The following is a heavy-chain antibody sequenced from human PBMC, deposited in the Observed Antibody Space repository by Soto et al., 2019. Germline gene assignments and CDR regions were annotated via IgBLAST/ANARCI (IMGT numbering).Heavy chain of an antibody. J-gene: IGHJ5*02. V-gene: IGHV4-61*01. D-gene: IGHD3-22*01. Sequence: SETLSLTCSVSGDSVSSGRYYWSWIRHPPGNGLEWIGYIYHSGTTKYNPSLKSPVTISVDTSKNQFSLKMSLLTAADTAIYYCARVSFYYDTSGYAVAWFDPWGQGTMITVYS. CDR3: ARVSFYYDTSGYAVAWFDP. CDR1: GDSVSSGRYY. CDR2: IYHSGTT.